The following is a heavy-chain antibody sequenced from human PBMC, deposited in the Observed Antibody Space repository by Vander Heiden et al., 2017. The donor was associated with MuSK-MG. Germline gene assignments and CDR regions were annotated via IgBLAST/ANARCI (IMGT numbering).Heavy chain of an antibody. CDR3: AMTYYDSSGYYGFFDY. CDR1: GGTFSNYA. V-gene: IGHV1-69*04. Sequence: QVQLVQSGAEVKKPGSSVKVSCKASGGTFSNYAISWVRQAPGQGLEWMGRIIPIFGIANYTQKCQGRVTITADKSTSTGYMELSSLRSEETAVYYCAMTYYDSSGYYGFFDYWGQGTLVTVS. D-gene: IGHD3-22*01. CDR2: IIPIFGIA. J-gene: IGHJ4*02.